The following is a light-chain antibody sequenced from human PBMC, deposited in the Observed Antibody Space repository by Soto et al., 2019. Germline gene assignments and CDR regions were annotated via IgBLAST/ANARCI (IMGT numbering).Light chain of an antibody. CDR3: QQSISSPWT. CDR2: ATS. Sequence: EIVLTQSPGTLSLSPGERATLSCRASQSVNSRYLAWYPQRPGQSPRLLIYATSSRATGIPDRFSGSGSGTDFTLTISSLEPEEFAVYYCQQSISSPWTFGQGTKAEIK. V-gene: IGKV3-20*01. J-gene: IGKJ1*01. CDR1: QSVNSRY.